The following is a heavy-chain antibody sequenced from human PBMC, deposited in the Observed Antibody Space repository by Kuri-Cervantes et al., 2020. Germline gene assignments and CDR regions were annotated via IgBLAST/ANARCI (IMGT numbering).Heavy chain of an antibody. V-gene: IGHV3-23*01. CDR2: ISGSGGST. Sequence: GGSLRLSCAASGFTFSNYAMSWVRQAPGKGLEWVSTISGSGGSTYYADSVRGRFTIYRDKSKNTLYLQMNSPRVEDTAVYYCAKDRESSGYYLSYDAFDIWGQGTTVTVSS. D-gene: IGHD3-22*01. CDR1: GFTFSNYA. J-gene: IGHJ3*02. CDR3: AKDRESSGYYLSYDAFDI.